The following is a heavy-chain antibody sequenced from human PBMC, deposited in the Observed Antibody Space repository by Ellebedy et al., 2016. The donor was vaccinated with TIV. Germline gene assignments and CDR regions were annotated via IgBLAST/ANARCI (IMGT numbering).Heavy chain of an antibody. V-gene: IGHV4-34*01. CDR1: GGSFSGYY. CDR3: ARFTQQKYSSGWYEAD. CDR2: IHPSGTT. J-gene: IGHJ4*02. D-gene: IGHD6-19*01. Sequence: SQTLSLTCAVYGGSFSGYYLTWIRQPPGKGLEWIGEIHPSGTTNYNPSLESRVTISVDTSKNQFSLKLSSVTAADTAVYYCARFTQQKYSSGWYEADWGQGTLVTVSS.